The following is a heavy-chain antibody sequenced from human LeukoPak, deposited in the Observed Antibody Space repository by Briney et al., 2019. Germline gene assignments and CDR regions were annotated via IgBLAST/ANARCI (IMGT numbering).Heavy chain of an antibody. D-gene: IGHD2-2*01. J-gene: IGHJ5*02. CDR2: ISGSGGST. V-gene: IGHV3-23*01. CDR3: AKNVLQLRTPFDP. CDR1: GFTFRSYW. Sequence: PGGSLRLSCTTSGFTFRSYWMSWVRQAPGKGLEWVSAISGSGGSTYYADSVKGRFTISRDNSKNTLYLQMNSLRAEDTAVYYCAKNVLQLRTPFDPWGQGTLVTVSS.